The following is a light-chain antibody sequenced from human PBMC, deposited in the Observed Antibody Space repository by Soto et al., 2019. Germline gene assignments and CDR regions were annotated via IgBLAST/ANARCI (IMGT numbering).Light chain of an antibody. V-gene: IGKV1-8*01. CDR3: QQYYSYPPT. CDR2: AAS. CDR1: QGISSY. J-gene: IGKJ3*01. Sequence: AIRMTQSPSSFSASTGDRVTITCRASQGISSYLAWYQQKPGKAPKLLIYAASTLESGVPSRFSGSGSGTVFTLTISGLQSEDFATYYCQQYYSYPPTFRPGPKVDIK.